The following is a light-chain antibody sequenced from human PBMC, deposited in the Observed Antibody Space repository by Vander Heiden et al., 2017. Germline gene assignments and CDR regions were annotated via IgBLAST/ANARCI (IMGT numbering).Light chain of an antibody. CDR2: DAS. Sequence: EVVLTQSPATLSLSPGERATLSCRASQSVDFYLDWYQQKPGRAPSLLICDASDRATGIPARFSGSGSGRDFTLTISSLEPEDFAVYYCQQRRHWPVTFGGGTKVEI. J-gene: IGKJ4*01. V-gene: IGKV3-11*02. CDR3: QQRRHWPVT. CDR1: QSVDFY.